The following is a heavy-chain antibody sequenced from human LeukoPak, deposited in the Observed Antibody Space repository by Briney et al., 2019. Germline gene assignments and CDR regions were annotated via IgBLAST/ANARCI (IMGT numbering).Heavy chain of an antibody. D-gene: IGHD5-18*01. CDR1: GYTFTSYG. CDR3: ARLSDTAMVEDY. Sequence: ASVTVSCKASGYTFTSYGVSWVRQAPGQGLERMGWISAYNGNTNYAQKLQGRVTMTTDTSTSTAYMELRSLRSDDTAVYYCARLSDTAMVEDYWGQGTLVTVSS. J-gene: IGHJ4*02. CDR2: ISAYNGNT. V-gene: IGHV1-18*01.